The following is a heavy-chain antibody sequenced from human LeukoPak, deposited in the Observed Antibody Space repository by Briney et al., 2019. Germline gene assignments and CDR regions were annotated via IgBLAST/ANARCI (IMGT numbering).Heavy chain of an antibody. Sequence: GASVKVSCKASGYTFSSYGISWVRQAPGQGLEWMGWISADNGNTNYVQKFQGRVTMTRDTATSTGYMELRSLRSDDTAVYYCARGSYYAILTGFRTHRPFDYWGQGTLVTVSS. CDR3: ARGSYYAILTGFRTHRPFDY. V-gene: IGHV1-18*01. D-gene: IGHD3-9*01. J-gene: IGHJ4*02. CDR2: ISADNGNT. CDR1: GYTFSSYG.